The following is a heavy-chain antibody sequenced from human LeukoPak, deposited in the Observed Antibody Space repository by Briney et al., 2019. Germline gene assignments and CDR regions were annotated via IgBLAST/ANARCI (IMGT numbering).Heavy chain of an antibody. CDR3: ASGVVVVAATLFDY. V-gene: IGHV1-69*13. Sequence: GASVKVSCKASGGTFSRYAISWVRQAPGRWLEWMGGIIPIFGTANYAQKFQGRVTITADESTSTAYMELSSLKSEDTAVYYCASGVVVVAATLFDYWGQGTLVTVSS. J-gene: IGHJ4*02. CDR2: IIPIFGTA. D-gene: IGHD2-15*01. CDR1: GGTFSRYA.